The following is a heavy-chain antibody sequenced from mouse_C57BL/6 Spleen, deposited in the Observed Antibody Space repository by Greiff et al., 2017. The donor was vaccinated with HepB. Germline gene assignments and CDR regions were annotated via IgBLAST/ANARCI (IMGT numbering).Heavy chain of an antibody. CDR1: GFTFSSYG. Sequence: EVQLVESGGDLVKPGGSLKLSCAASGFTFSSYGMSWVRQTPDKRLEWVATISSGGSYTYYPDSVKGRFTISRDNAKNTLYLQMSSLKSEDTAMYYCARHGNDYDEEYYAMDYWGQGTSVTVSS. CDR2: ISSGGSYT. CDR3: ARHGNDYDEEYYAMDY. V-gene: IGHV5-6*01. D-gene: IGHD2-4*01. J-gene: IGHJ4*01.